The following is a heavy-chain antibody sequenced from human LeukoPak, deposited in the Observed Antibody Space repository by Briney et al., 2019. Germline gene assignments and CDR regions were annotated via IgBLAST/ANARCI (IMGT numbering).Heavy chain of an antibody. CDR1: GYTFTNYY. D-gene: IGHD3-10*01. J-gene: IGHJ3*02. V-gene: IGHV1-46*01. CDR3: TRSNHYYGSGSGDAFDI. Sequence: ASVKVSCKSSGYTFTNYYIHWVRQAPGQGLEWMGITDPIGGSTNYAQKFQGRVTMTRDTSTSTVYMEPSRLRSDDTAVYYCTRSNHYYGSGSGDAFDIWGQGTMVTVSS. CDR2: TDPIGGST.